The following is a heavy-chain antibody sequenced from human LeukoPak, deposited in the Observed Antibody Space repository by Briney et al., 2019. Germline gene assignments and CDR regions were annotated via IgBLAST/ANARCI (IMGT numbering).Heavy chain of an antibody. CDR1: GGSISSGGYS. V-gene: IGHV4-30-2*01. CDR3: ARGGDEQWLRYSNWFDP. CDR2: IYHSGST. J-gene: IGHJ5*02. Sequence: PSETLSLTCAVSGGSISSGGYSWSWIRQPPGKGLEWIGYIYHSGSTYYNPSLKSRVTISVDRSKNQFSLKLSSVTAADTAVYYCARGGDEQWLRYSNWFDPWGQGTLVTVSS. D-gene: IGHD5-12*01.